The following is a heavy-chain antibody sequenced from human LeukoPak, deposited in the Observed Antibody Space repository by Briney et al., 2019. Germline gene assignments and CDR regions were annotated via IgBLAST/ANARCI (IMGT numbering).Heavy chain of an antibody. V-gene: IGHV3-7*01. Sequence: TGGSLRLSCAASGFTFSSYWMSWVRQAPGKGLEWVANIKQDGSEKYYVDSVKGRFTISRDNAKNSLYLQMTSLRAEDTAVYYCARLKLLWSNYFDYWGQGTLVTVSS. CDR1: GFTFSSYW. D-gene: IGHD2-2*01. J-gene: IGHJ4*02. CDR2: IKQDGSEK. CDR3: ARLKLLWSNYFDY.